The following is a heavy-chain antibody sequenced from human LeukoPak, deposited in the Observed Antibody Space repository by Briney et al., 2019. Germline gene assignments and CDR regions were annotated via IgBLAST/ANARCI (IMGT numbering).Heavy chain of an antibody. J-gene: IGHJ4*02. D-gene: IGHD1-26*01. Sequence: SETLSLTCAVYGDSFKNYYWTWIRQSPEKGLEWIGEINHGGLTSYNPSLESRLTLLVDTSKNQFSLKLSSVTAADTAVYYCARGAIVGTRTPYYLDYWGQGTLVTVSS. V-gene: IGHV4-34*01. CDR3: ARGAIVGTRTPYYLDY. CDR1: GDSFKNYY. CDR2: INHGGLT.